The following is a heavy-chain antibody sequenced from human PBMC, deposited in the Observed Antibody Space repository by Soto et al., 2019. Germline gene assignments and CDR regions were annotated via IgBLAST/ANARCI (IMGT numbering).Heavy chain of an antibody. CDR3: AKDRYYGSGSYYHYYYGMDV. CDR2: ISWDGGST. J-gene: IGHJ6*02. D-gene: IGHD3-10*01. Sequence: XGSLKLSCAASGCTFDDYTMHWVRQAPGKGLEWVSLISWDGGSTYYADSVKGRFTISRDNSKNSLYLQTNSLRTEDTALYYCAKDRYYGSGSYYHYYYGMDVWGQGTTGTVSS. CDR1: GCTFDDYT. V-gene: IGHV3-43*01.